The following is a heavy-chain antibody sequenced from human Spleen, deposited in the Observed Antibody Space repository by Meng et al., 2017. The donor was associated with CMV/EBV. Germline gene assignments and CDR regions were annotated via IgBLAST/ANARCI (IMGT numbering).Heavy chain of an antibody. Sequence: TCAVYGGSFSGYYWSWIRQPPGKGLEWIGEINHSGSNNYNSSLKSRVTISVDTSKNQISLKLSSVTAADTAVYYCARAGRTSDWLDPWGQGTLVTVSS. CDR3: ARAGRTSDWLDP. J-gene: IGHJ5*02. CDR1: GGSFSGYY. V-gene: IGHV4-34*01. CDR2: INHSGSN.